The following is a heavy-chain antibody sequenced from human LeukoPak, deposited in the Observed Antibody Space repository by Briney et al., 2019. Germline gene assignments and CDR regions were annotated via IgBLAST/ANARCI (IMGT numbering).Heavy chain of an antibody. CDR2: IYHSGST. D-gene: IGHD1-26*01. V-gene: IGHV4-38-2*02. CDR1: GYQISSGYY. CDR3: ARSSRGSYFLNYFDP. Sequence: SETLSLTCTVSGYQISSGYYWGWIRQPPEKGLEWIVSIYHSGSTYYNPSLKSRVSVSVDTSKNQFSLKLNSVTAADTAVYYCARSSRGSYFLNYFDPWGQGTLVTVSS. J-gene: IGHJ5*02.